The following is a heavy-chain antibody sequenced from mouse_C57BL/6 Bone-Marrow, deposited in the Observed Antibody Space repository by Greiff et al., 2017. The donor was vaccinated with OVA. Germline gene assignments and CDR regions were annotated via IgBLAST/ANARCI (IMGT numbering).Heavy chain of an antibody. CDR2: IHPNSGST. CDR1: GYTFTSYW. D-gene: IGHD2-2*01. Sequence: QVQLQQPGAELVKPGASVKLSCKASGYTFTSYWMHWVKQRPGQGLEWIGMIHPNSGSTNYNEKFKSKATLTVDKSSSTAYMQLSSLTSEDSAVYYCARSGLWLRQGGVDYWGQGTTLTVSS. CDR3: ARSGLWLRQGGVDY. V-gene: IGHV1-64*01. J-gene: IGHJ2*01.